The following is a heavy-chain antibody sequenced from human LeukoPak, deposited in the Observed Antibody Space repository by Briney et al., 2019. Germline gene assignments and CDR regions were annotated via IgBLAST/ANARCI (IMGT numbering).Heavy chain of an antibody. D-gene: IGHD5-24*01. J-gene: IGHJ4*02. CDR2: INHSGTT. Sequence: TSETLSLTCTVSGPSISNFYWSWIRRPPGRGLEWVGSINHSGTTNYNPSLKSRVTMSIDTSKNQVSLKLNSVTAADTAVYYCARDPIHRDDYNAEWGQGVLVSVSS. V-gene: IGHV4-59*01. CDR1: GPSISNFY. CDR3: ARDPIHRDDYNAE.